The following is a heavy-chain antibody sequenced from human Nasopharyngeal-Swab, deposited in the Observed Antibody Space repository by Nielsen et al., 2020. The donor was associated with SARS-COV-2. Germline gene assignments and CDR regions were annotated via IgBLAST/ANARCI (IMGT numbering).Heavy chain of an antibody. CDR1: RYTFTSYD. CDR2: MNPNSGNT. V-gene: IGHV1-8*01. J-gene: IGHJ6*03. D-gene: IGHD2-8*01. Sequence: ASVTVSCKASRYTFTSYDINWVRQATGQGLEWMGWMNPNSGNTGYAQKFQGRVTMTRNTSISTAYMELSSLRSEDTAVYYCARGPPCTNGVCYRYYMDVWGKGTTVTVSS. CDR3: ARGPPCTNGVCYRYYMDV.